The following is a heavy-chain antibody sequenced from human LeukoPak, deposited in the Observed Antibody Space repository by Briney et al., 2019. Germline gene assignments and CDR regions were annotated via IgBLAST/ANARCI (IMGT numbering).Heavy chain of an antibody. Sequence: PGGSLRLSCADSGVIVNSNYMSWVRQAPGKGLECVSVIYSGGTTYYADSVKGRFTISRDSSKSTLYLQMNSLRAEGTAVYYCARDLAVRGVIGYWGQGTLVTVSS. CDR2: IYSGGTT. CDR3: ARDLAVRGVIGY. V-gene: IGHV3-66*01. J-gene: IGHJ4*02. D-gene: IGHD3-10*01. CDR1: GVIVNSNY.